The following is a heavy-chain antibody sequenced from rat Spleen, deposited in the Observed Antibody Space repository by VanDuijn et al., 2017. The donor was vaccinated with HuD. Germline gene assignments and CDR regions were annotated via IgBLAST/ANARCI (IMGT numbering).Heavy chain of an antibody. D-gene: IGHD3-1*01. CDR3: ARQRGPSWFAY. Sequence: EVQLVESGGGLVQPGRSLKLSCAASGFLFNSFPMAWVRQAPTRGLEWVATISTSGGDTFFRDSVKGRFTISRDNTKSTLYLQMDSLRSEDTATYYCARQRGPSWFAYWGQGTLVTVSS. CDR2: ISTSGGDT. CDR1: GFLFNSFP. V-gene: IGHV5-25*01. J-gene: IGHJ3*01.